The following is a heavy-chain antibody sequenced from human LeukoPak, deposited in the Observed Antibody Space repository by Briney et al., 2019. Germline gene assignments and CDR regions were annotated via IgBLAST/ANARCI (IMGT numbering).Heavy chain of an antibody. Sequence: ASVKVSCKVSGYTLTELSMHWVRQAPGKGLEWMGGFDPEDGETISAQKFQGRVTMTEDTSTDTAYMELSSLRSEDTAVYYCATARRRYNWNDHRLGYWGQGTLVTVSS. CDR1: GYTLTELS. CDR2: FDPEDGET. V-gene: IGHV1-24*01. J-gene: IGHJ4*02. CDR3: ATARRRYNWNDHRLGY. D-gene: IGHD1-1*01.